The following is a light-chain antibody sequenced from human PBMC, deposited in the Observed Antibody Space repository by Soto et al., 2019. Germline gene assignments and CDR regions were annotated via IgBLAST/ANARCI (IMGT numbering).Light chain of an antibody. CDR1: QSTLYSSNNKNY. CDR3: QQYYSIPYT. Sequence: DIVMTQSPDSLAVSLGERATINCKSSQSTLYSSNNKNYLAWYQQKPGQPPRLLIYWASTRESGVPDRFSGSGSGTDFTLTISSLRAEDVAVYYCQQYYSIPYTFGQGTKLEIK. CDR2: WAS. J-gene: IGKJ2*01. V-gene: IGKV4-1*01.